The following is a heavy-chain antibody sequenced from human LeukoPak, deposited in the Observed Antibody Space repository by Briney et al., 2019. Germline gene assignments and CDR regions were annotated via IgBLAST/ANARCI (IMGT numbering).Heavy chain of an antibody. D-gene: IGHD2-15*01. CDR2: ISNNGGYT. J-gene: IGHJ4*02. CDR1: GFTFSSSA. CDR3: AKQLGYCSDGSCYFPY. V-gene: IGHV3-23*01. Sequence: GGSLRLSCAASGFTFSSSAMSWVRPAPGKGLEWVSAISNNGGYTYYADSVQGRVTISRDNSKSTLCLQMNSLRAEDTAVYYCAKQLGYCSDGSCYFPYWGQGTLVTVSS.